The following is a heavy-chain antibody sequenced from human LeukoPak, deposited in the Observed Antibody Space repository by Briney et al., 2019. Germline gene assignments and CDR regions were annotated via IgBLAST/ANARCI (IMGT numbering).Heavy chain of an antibody. V-gene: IGHV3-7*02. CDR1: GFTISHYW. J-gene: IGHJ4*02. CDR2: INQDGSVE. Sequence: GGPLRLSCAASGFTISHYWMSGVRQAPGEGLEWVANINQDGSVEHYVDSVKGRFTISRDTSKNTVYLQMNTLRAEDTALYSCAKWSGDYPSYYLDYWGQGTLVTVSS. CDR3: AKWSGDYPSYYLDY. D-gene: IGHD4-17*01.